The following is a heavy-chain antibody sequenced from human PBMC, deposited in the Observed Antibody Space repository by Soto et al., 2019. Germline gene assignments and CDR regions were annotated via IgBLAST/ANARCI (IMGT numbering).Heavy chain of an antibody. CDR3: ARVPTPTYGDSDKNNWFVP. Sequence: QVQLVQSGAEVKKPGASVKVSCKTSGYTFTNYGINWVRQAPGQGLEWMGWISAYNGNTNYAQKLQGRVTMTTDTSTSTAYMELRSLRSDDTAVYYCARVPTPTYGDSDKNNWFVPWGQGTLVTVSS. J-gene: IGHJ5*02. CDR2: ISAYNGNT. D-gene: IGHD4-17*01. CDR1: GYTFTNYG. V-gene: IGHV1-18*04.